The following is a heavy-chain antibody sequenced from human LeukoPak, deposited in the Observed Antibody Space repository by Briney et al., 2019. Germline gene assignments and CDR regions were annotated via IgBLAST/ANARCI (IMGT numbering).Heavy chain of an antibody. J-gene: IGHJ4*02. V-gene: IGHV3-21*01. Sequence: GGSLRLSCEGSRFTFSNYWMNWVRQAPGKGLEWVSSISSGSRYTYYADSVKGRFTISRDNAKNSLYLQMNSLRAEDTAVYYCARPNGGAFDYWGQGTLVTVSS. CDR3: ARPNGGAFDY. CDR2: ISSGSRYT. CDR1: RFTFSNYW. D-gene: IGHD1-26*01.